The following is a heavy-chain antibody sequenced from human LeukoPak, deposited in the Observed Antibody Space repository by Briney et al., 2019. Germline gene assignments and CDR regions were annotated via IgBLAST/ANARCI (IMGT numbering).Heavy chain of an antibody. D-gene: IGHD6-19*01. V-gene: IGHV4-59*01. Sequence: PSETLSLTCTVSGGSISSSYWSWIRQPPGRGLEWIGFTGTTNYNPPLKSRVTISVDTSKNQFSLKLSSVTAADTAVYYCARSHPGYSSGWYEYWGQGTLVTVSS. CDR3: ARSHPGYSSGWYEY. CDR2: TGTT. CDR1: GGSISSSY. J-gene: IGHJ4*02.